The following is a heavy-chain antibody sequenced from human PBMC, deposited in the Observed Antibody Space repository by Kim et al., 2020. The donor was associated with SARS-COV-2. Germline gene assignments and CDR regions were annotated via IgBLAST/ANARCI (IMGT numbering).Heavy chain of an antibody. V-gene: IGHV3-7*01. Sequence: DSVEGRFTISRDNAKNSLYLQMNSLRAEDTAVYYCARSEGYSSSWYEDYWGQGTLVTVSS. CDR3: ARSEGYSSSWYEDY. J-gene: IGHJ4*02. D-gene: IGHD6-13*01.